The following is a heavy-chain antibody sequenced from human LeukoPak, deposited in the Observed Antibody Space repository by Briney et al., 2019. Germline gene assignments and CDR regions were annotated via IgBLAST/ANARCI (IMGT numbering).Heavy chain of an antibody. CDR3: AKVVRIVGATFRAHPFDY. CDR2: INHSGST. Sequence: SETLSLTCAVYGGSFSGYYWSWIRQPPGKGLEWIGEINHSGSTNYNPSLKSRVTISVDTSKNQFSLKLSSVTAADTAVYYCAKVVRIVGATFRAHPFDYWGQGTLVTVSS. D-gene: IGHD1-26*01. J-gene: IGHJ4*02. CDR1: GGSFSGYY. V-gene: IGHV4-34*01.